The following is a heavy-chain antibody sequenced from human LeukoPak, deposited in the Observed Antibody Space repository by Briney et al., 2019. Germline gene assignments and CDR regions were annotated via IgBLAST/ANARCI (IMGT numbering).Heavy chain of an antibody. V-gene: IGHV5-51*01. J-gene: IGHJ4*02. Sequence: PGESLKISCKASGYSFDYYWIAWVRQMPGKGLEWMGIIYPDDSDSTYSPSFQGQVTISVDKSINTAYLQWSSLKASNTAIYYCARVGSVTNFGVVSYYFDYGGQGTLVTVSS. CDR3: ARVGSVTNFGVVSYYFDY. CDR1: GYSFDYYW. CDR2: IYPDDSDS. D-gene: IGHD3-3*01.